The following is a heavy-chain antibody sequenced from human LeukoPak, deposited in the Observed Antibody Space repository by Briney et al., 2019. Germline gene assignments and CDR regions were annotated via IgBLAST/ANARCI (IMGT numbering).Heavy chain of an antibody. Sequence: SETLSLTCAVSGGSVSGYYWSWIRQPPGKGLEWIGEINHSGSTNYNPSLKSRVTISVDTSKNQFSLKLSSVTAADTAVYYCARGPPTTALTYFQHWGQGTLVTVSS. J-gene: IGHJ1*01. CDR2: INHSGST. CDR3: ARGPPTTALTYFQH. CDR1: GGSVSGYY. D-gene: IGHD1-26*01. V-gene: IGHV4-34*01.